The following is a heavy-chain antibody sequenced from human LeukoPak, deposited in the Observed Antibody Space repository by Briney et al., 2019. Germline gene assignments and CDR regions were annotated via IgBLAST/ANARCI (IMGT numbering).Heavy chain of an antibody. J-gene: IGHJ4*02. CDR1: GGSFSGYY. Sequence: SETLSLTCAVYGGSFSGYYWSWIRQPPGKGLEWIGEINHSGSTNYNPSLKSRVTISVDTSKNQFSLKLSSVTAADTAVYYCARGSSFDYWGQGTLVTVSS. V-gene: IGHV4-34*01. D-gene: IGHD6-13*01. CDR2: INHSGST. CDR3: ARGSSFDY.